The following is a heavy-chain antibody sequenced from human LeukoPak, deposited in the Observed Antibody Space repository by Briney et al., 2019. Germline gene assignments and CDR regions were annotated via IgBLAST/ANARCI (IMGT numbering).Heavy chain of an antibody. D-gene: IGHD3-9*01. CDR2: IKQDGSEK. Sequence: PGGSLRLSCAASGLTFSSYWMSWVRQAPGKGLEWVANIKQDGSEKYYVGSVKGRFTISRDNAKNSPYLQMNSLRAEDTAVYYCASVLRYFDWLLSGRYYFDYWGQGTLVTVSS. CDR1: GLTFSSYW. CDR3: ASVLRYFDWLLSGRYYFDY. J-gene: IGHJ4*02. V-gene: IGHV3-7*01.